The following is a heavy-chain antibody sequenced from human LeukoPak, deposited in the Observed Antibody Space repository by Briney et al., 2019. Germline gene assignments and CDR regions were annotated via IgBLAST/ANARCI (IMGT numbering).Heavy chain of an antibody. Sequence: ASVKVSCKASGYTFTGYYMHWVRQAPGQGLERMGWINPNNGGTNYAQKFQGRVTMTRDMSISTAYMELSRLRSDDTAVYYCAREGRDILAGSFDYWGQGTLVTVSS. CDR1: GYTFTGYY. CDR2: INPNNGGT. V-gene: IGHV1-2*02. D-gene: IGHD3-9*01. CDR3: AREGRDILAGSFDY. J-gene: IGHJ4*02.